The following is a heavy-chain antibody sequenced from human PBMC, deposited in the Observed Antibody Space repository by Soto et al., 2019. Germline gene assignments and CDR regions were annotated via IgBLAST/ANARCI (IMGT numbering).Heavy chain of an antibody. CDR3: ARDRDDYGSGNYYNRIDF. V-gene: IGHV1-69*01. J-gene: IGHJ4*02. CDR2: IIPLFGTP. Sequence: QVPLVQSGAEVKKPGSSVKVSCKASGGIFSTYAISWLRQAPGQGLEWMGGIIPLFGTPNYAQRFQGRVTITADESTSTAYMELSRLRSEHTAVYYCARDRDDYGSGNYYNRIDFWGQGTLVTVSS. D-gene: IGHD3-10*01. CDR1: GGIFSTYA.